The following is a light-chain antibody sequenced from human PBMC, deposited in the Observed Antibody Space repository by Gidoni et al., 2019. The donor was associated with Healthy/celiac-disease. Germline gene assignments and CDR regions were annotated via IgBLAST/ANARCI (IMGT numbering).Light chain of an antibody. V-gene: IGKV1-8*01. J-gene: IGKJ3*01. CDR2: AAS. Sequence: AIRMTQSPSSFSASTGDRVTITCRASQGISSYLAWYQQKPGKAPKLLIYAASTLQSGVPSRFSGSGSGTDFTLTISCPQSEDFATYYCQQYYSYPDTFGPGTKVDIK. CDR1: QGISSY. CDR3: QQYYSYPDT.